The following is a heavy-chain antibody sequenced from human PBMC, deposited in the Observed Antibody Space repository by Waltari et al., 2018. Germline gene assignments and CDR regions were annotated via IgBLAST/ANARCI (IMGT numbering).Heavy chain of an antibody. V-gene: IGHV3-53*02. Sequence: EVQLVETGGGLIQPGGSLRLSCAASGFTVSSNYMSWARQAPGTGLEWVSVIYSGGSTYYADSVKGRFTISRDNSKNTLYLQMNSLRAEDTAVYYCATPRKSAGAFDIWGQGTMVTVSS. J-gene: IGHJ3*02. CDR3: ATPRKSAGAFDI. CDR2: IYSGGST. CDR1: GFTVSSNY.